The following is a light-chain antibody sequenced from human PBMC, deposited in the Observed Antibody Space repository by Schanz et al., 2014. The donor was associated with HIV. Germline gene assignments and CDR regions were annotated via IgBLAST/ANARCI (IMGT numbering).Light chain of an antibody. Sequence: QYALTQPRSVSGSPGQSVTISCTGTSSDVGDYNYVSWYQQHPGKAPKLMIYDVNKRPSGVSSRFSGSKSGNTASLTISGLQAEDEADYYCGSYTFASTPYVFGSGTKLTVL. CDR1: SSDVGDYNY. CDR3: GSYTFASTPYV. J-gene: IGLJ1*01. V-gene: IGLV2-11*01. CDR2: DVN.